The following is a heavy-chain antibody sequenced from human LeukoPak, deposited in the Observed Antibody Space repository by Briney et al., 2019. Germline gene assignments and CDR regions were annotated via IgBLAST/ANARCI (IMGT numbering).Heavy chain of an antibody. CDR2: ISYSGST. CDR3: ARHYDMRYGMDV. CDR1: GGSISRSSYY. D-gene: IGHD3-9*01. Sequence: SETLSLTCTVSGGSISRSSYYWGWMRQSPGKRLEWIGSISYSGSTYYNPSLKSRVTISVDTSKKQVSLKVTSVTAADTAVYYCARHYDMRYGMDVWGQGTTVTVSS. V-gene: IGHV4-39*01. J-gene: IGHJ6*02.